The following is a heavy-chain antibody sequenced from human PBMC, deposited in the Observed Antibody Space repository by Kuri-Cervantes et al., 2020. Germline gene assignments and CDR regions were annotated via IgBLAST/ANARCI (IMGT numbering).Heavy chain of an antibody. V-gene: IGHV4-34*01. Sequence: SETLSLTCAVYGGSFSGYYWSWIRQPPGKGLEWIGEINHSGSTNYNPSLKSRVTTSVDTSKNQFSLKLSSVTAADTAVYYCARMRGYCSGGSCYLRYYYYMDVWSKGTTVTVSS. J-gene: IGHJ6*03. CDR2: INHSGST. CDR1: GGSFSGYY. D-gene: IGHD2-15*01. CDR3: ARMRGYCSGGSCYLRYYYYMDV.